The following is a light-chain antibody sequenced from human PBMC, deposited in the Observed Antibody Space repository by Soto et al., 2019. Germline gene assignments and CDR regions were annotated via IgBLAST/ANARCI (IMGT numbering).Light chain of an antibody. J-gene: IGKJ1*01. Sequence: ETVITQSPATLSLSPGERATLSCISSQIVNNNLAWYQQRPGQAPRLLIYDVSTRATGTPDRFSGSGSGTEFTLTISSLQSEDFAVYCCQQHNNWPQTFGQGPRWIS. V-gene: IGKV3-15*01. CDR1: QIVNNN. CDR2: DVS. CDR3: QQHNNWPQT.